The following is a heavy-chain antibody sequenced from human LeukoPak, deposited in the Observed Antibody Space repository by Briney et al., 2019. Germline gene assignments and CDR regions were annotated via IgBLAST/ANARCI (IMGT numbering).Heavy chain of an antibody. CDR2: MNPNSGNT. V-gene: IGHV1-8*01. CDR3: ARANYYGTGKKDLDY. CDR1: GYTFTTYD. D-gene: IGHD3-10*01. Sequence: ASVKVSCKASGYTFTTYDINWVRQATGQGLEWMGWMNPNSGNTGYAQKFQGRVTMTRNTSMSTAYMELNSLRSEDTAVYYCARANYYGTGKKDLDYWGQGTLVTVSS. J-gene: IGHJ4*02.